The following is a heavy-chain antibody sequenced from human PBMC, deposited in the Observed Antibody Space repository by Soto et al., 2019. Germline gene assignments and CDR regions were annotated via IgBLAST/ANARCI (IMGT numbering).Heavy chain of an antibody. CDR2: IIPIFGTA. D-gene: IGHD6-13*01. Sequence: SVKVSCNASGGTFSSYAISWVRQAPGHGLEWMGGIIPIFGTANYAQKFQGRVTITADESTSTAYMELSSLRSEDTAVYYCARDHPSYSSSWHYYYGMDVWGQGTTVTVSS. V-gene: IGHV1-69*13. J-gene: IGHJ6*02. CDR3: ARDHPSYSSSWHYYYGMDV. CDR1: GGTFSSYA.